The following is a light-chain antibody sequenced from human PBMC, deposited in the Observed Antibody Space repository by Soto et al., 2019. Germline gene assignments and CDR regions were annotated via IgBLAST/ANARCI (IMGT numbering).Light chain of an antibody. Sequence: EIVLTQSPGTLPLSPGERATLSCRASQSVSSNYLVWYQQKPGQARRPLIYGASSRATGIPDRFSGSGSGTDFTLTISRLEPEDFAVYYCQHYTNSPFTFCQGTKLEIK. CDR3: QHYTNSPFT. CDR1: QSVSSNY. V-gene: IGKV3-20*01. CDR2: GAS. J-gene: IGKJ2*01.